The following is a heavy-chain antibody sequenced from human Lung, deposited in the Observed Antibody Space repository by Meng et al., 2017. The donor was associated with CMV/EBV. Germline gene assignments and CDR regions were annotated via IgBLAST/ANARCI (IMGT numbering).Heavy chain of an antibody. CDR1: GYTFTGYY. CDR3: ARGRDVLRFLEWLLPDY. CDR2: INPNSGGT. D-gene: IGHD3-3*01. J-gene: IGHJ4*02. V-gene: IGHV1-2*02. Sequence: QVQLVQSGAEVKKPXASVKVSCKAAGYTFTGYYMHWVRQAPGQGLEWMGWINPNSGGTNYAQKFQGRVTMTRDTSISTAYMELSRLRSDDTAVYYCARGRDVLRFLEWLLPDYWGQGTLVTVSS.